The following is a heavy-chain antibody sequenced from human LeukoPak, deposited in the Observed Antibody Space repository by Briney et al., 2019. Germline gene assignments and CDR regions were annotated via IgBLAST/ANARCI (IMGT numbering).Heavy chain of an antibody. CDR2: INPNSGGT. J-gene: IGHJ4*02. Sequence: ASVKLSCKASGYTFTGYYMHWVRQAPGHGLEWMGWINPNSGGTSYAQKFQGRVTMTRDTSISTAYMELSRLRSDDTAVYYCARDPDSSGMLDYWGQGTLVTVSS. CDR1: GYTFTGYY. D-gene: IGHD6-19*01. CDR3: ARDPDSSGMLDY. V-gene: IGHV1-2*02.